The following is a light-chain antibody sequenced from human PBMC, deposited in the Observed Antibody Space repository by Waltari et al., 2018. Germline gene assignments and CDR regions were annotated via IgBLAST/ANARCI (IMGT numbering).Light chain of an antibody. J-gene: IGKJ3*01. CDR3: MQALQTPT. V-gene: IGKV2-28*01. CDR2: VAS. CDR1: RSLLHSHGHTY. Sequence: DLVMTQSPLSLPVTPGAPASISCRSSRSLLHSHGHTYLDWYLQKPGHYPQLLIYVASNRASGVHDRFSGSGSGTKFTLKISRVEAEDVGVYYCMQALQTPTFGPGTKVDIK.